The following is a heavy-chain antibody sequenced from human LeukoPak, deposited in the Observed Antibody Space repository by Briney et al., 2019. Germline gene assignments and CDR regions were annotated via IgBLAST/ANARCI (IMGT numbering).Heavy chain of an antibody. CDR3: TTEFWYYFNN. CDR2: INTRTDGATT. CDR1: GFSFSGTW. Sequence: GGSLRLSCAGSGFSFSGTWLNWVRQAPGQGLEWVGRINTRTDGATTTYAAPVKGRFTISRDDSKSTLYLEMNSLKTEDTAVYYCTTEFWYYFNNWGQGTLVTVSS. D-gene: IGHD3-3*01. J-gene: IGHJ4*02. V-gene: IGHV3-15*01.